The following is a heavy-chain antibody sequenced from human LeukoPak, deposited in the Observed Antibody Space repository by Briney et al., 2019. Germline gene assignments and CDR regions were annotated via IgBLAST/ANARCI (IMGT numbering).Heavy chain of an antibody. CDR2: ISGSGGST. CDR1: GFTFSSYA. J-gene: IGHJ4*02. D-gene: IGHD2-2*01. Sequence: AGGSLRLSCAASGFTFSSYAMSWVRQAPGKGLEWVSAISGSGGSTYYADSVKGRFTISRDNSKNTLYLQMNSLRAEDTAVYYCANNPSFEAQGLPAAMGFDYWGQGTLVTVSS. CDR3: ANNPSFEAQGLPAAMGFDY. V-gene: IGHV3-23*01.